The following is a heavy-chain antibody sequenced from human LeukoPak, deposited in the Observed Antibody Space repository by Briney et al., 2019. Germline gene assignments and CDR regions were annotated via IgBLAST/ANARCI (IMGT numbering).Heavy chain of an antibody. D-gene: IGHD6-19*01. J-gene: IGHJ4*02. Sequence: PSETLSLTCTVSGGSISSNYWSWIRQPPGKGLEWIGYIYYSGSTNYNPSLKSRVTISVDTSKNQFSLKLSSVTAADTAVYYCAREEYSSGGSGAFDYWGQGTLVTVSS. CDR3: AREEYSSGGSGAFDY. V-gene: IGHV4-59*01. CDR1: GGSISSNY. CDR2: IYYSGST.